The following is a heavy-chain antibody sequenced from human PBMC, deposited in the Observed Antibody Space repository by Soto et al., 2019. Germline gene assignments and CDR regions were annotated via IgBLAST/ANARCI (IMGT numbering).Heavy chain of an antibody. CDR2: INPNSGNT. CDR3: AGQQRYLESGGVDV. J-gene: IGHJ6*02. CDR1: GYTFSIYD. Sequence: ASVKVSCKASGYTFSIYDVSWVRQATGQGLEWMGWINPNSGNTEYAQKFQGRVTMTRNTSINTAYMELRSLRSEDTAVYFCAGQQRYLESGGVDVWGQGTTVTVSS. D-gene: IGHD3-3*01. V-gene: IGHV1-8*01.